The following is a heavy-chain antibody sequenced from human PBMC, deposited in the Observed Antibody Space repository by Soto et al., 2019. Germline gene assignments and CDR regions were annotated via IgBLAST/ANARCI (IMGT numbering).Heavy chain of an antibody. Sequence: PSETLSLTCTVSGGSISSYYWSWIRQPPGKGLEWIGYIYYSGSTNYNPSLKSRVTISVDTSKNQFSLKLSSVTAADTAVYYCARGDYYGSGSYSDYWGQGTLVTVSS. D-gene: IGHD3-10*01. CDR2: IYYSGST. V-gene: IGHV4-59*01. J-gene: IGHJ4*02. CDR3: ARGDYYGSGSYSDY. CDR1: GGSISSYY.